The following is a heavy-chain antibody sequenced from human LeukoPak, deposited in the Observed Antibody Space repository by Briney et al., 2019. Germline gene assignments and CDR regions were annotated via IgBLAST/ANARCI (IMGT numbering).Heavy chain of an antibody. V-gene: IGHV4-59*12. D-gene: IGHD3-22*01. CDR1: GGSISSYY. CDR2: IYYSGTT. J-gene: IGHJ3*02. Sequence: SETLSLTCTVSGGSISSYYWSWIRQPPGKGLEWIGYIYYSGTTNYNPSLKSRVTISVDTSKNQFSLKLSSVTAADTAVYYCARSPNDYYDSSGHIWGQGTMVTVSS. CDR3: ARSPNDYYDSSGHI.